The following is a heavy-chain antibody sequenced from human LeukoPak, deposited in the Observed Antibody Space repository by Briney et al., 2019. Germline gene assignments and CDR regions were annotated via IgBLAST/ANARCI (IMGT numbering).Heavy chain of an antibody. D-gene: IGHD6-13*01. J-gene: IGHJ6*03. V-gene: IGHV3-23*01. CDR2: ISGSGGST. CDR1: GFTFSSYA. CDR3: AKVGQQQLGRWGYYYYYYYMDV. Sequence: GGSLRLSCAASGFTFSSYAMSWVRQAPGKGLEWVSAISGSGGSTYYADSVKGRFTISRDNSKNTLYLQMNSLRAEDTAVYYCAKVGQQQLGRWGYYYYYYYMDVWGKGTTVTVSS.